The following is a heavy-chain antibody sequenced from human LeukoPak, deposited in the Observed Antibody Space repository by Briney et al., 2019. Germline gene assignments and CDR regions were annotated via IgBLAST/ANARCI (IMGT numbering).Heavy chain of an antibody. CDR1: GLIVSSNY. Sequence: GGSLRLSCAASGLIVSSNYMTWVRQAPGKGLEWVSVIYSGGSTYYADSVKDRFTISRSNSKNTLFLQMNSLRVEDTAIYYCARGNDYGDSHRGSFDIWGQGTMVIVFS. V-gene: IGHV3-53*01. CDR3: ARGNDYGDSHRGSFDI. D-gene: IGHD4-17*01. J-gene: IGHJ3*02. CDR2: IYSGGST.